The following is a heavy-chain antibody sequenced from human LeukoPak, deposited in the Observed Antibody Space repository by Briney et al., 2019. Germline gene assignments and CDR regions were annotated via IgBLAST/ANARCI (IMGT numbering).Heavy chain of an antibody. Sequence: PGGSLRLSCAASGFTFSSYSMNWVRQAPGKGLEWVSSNSSSSSYIYYADSVKGRFTISRDNSKTTLYLQMNSLRAEDTAVYYCAKENWVYNWKYDSSGSGINYWGQGTRVTVSS. CDR2: NSSSSSYI. J-gene: IGHJ4*02. D-gene: IGHD3-22*01. CDR3: AKENWVYNWKYDSSGSGINY. V-gene: IGHV3-21*04. CDR1: GFTFSSYS.